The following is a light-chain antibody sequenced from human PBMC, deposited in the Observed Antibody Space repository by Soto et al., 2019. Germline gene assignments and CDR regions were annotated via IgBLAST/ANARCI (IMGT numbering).Light chain of an antibody. CDR2: DVS. J-gene: IGLJ2*01. Sequence: QSVLTQPRSVSGSPGQSVTISCTGTSSDVGGYNDVSKRPSGVPDRFSGSKSGNTASLTISGLQAEDEADYYCCSYAGSYTWVFGGGTKVTVL. V-gene: IGLV2-11*01. CDR1: SSDVGGYN. CDR3: CSYAGSYTWV.